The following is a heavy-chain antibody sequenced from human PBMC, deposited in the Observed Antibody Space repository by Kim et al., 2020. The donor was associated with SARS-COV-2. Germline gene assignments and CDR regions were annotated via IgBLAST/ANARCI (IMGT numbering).Heavy chain of an antibody. D-gene: IGHD4-17*01. CDR2: ST. Sequence: STNYNPSLKSRVTISVDTSKNQFSLKLSSVTAADTAVYYCAREYGDNFDYWGQGTLVTVSS. CDR3: AREYGDNFDY. J-gene: IGHJ4*02. V-gene: IGHV4-59*01.